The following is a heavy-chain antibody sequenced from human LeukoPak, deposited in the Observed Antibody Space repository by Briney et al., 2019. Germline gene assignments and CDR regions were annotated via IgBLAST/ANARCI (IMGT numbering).Heavy chain of an antibody. V-gene: IGHV4-39*07. D-gene: IGHD6-13*01. CDR2: IYYSGST. CDR3: ARAIAAAGKWFDP. CDR1: GGSISSSSYY. Sequence: PSETLSLTCTVSGGSISSSSYYWGWIRQPPGKGLEWIGSIYYSGSTYYNPSLKSRVAISVDTSKNQFSLKLSSVTAADTAVYYCARAIAAAGKWFDPWGQGTLVTVSS. J-gene: IGHJ5*02.